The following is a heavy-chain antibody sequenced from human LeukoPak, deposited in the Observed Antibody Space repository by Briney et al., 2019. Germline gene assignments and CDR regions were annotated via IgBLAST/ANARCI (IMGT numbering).Heavy chain of an antibody. D-gene: IGHD6-6*01. Sequence: PSETLSLTCTVSGGSISTYYWNWIRQPPGKGLEWIGYFSYSGSTNHNPSLKSRVTISGDTSKNQFSLKLSSVTAADTAFYYCARTYISSLVFDYWGQGTLVTVSS. CDR3: ARTYISSLVFDY. V-gene: IGHV4-59*01. CDR1: GGSISTYY. J-gene: IGHJ4*02. CDR2: FSYSGST.